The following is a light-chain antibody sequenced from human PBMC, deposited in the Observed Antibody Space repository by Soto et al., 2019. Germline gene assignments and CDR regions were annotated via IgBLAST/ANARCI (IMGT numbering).Light chain of an antibody. V-gene: IGKV3-20*01. J-gene: IGKJ4*01. CDR3: QHYRTS. CDR2: GAD. Sequence: EIVLTQSPGTLSLSPGERVTLSCRASQSVSSSYLAWYQQKPGQAPRLLIYGADSRATGIPDRFSGSGSGRDFTLTITRLEPEDFAVYYCQHYRTSFGGGTKVEIK. CDR1: QSVSSSY.